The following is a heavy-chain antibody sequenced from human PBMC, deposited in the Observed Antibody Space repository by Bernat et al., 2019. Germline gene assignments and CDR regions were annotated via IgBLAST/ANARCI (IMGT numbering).Heavy chain of an antibody. CDR2: ISYDGSDK. Sequence: QVHLVESGGGVVQPGRSLRLSCAASGFIFNTYAMHWVRQAPGKGLEWVAVISYDGSDKYYVDSVKGRFTISRDNSKNTLYLRMNSLRTEDTAVYFCARDRLPQGVQLGRDAFDIWGQGTMVTVSS. V-gene: IGHV3-30-3*01. CDR3: ARDRLPQGVQLGRDAFDI. D-gene: IGHD3-10*01. CDR1: GFIFNTYA. J-gene: IGHJ3*02.